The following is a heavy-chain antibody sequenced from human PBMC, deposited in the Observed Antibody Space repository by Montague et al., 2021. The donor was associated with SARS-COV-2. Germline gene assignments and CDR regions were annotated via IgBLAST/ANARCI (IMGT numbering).Heavy chain of an antibody. CDR3: ASSYYYDSSGYYSHDAFDI. Sequence: SETLSLTCTVSGGSISSSSYYWGWIRQPPGKGLEWIGSIYYSGSTYYNPSLKSRVTISVDTSKNQFSLKLSSVTAAGTAVYYCASSYYYDSSGYYSHDAFDIWGQGTMVTVSS. CDR2: IYYSGST. V-gene: IGHV4-39*01. CDR1: GGSISSSSYY. D-gene: IGHD3-22*01. J-gene: IGHJ3*02.